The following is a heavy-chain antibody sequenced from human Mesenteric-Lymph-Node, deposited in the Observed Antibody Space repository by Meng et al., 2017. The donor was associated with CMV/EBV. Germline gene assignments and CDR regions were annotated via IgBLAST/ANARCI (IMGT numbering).Heavy chain of an antibody. V-gene: IGHV3-15*01. D-gene: IGHD7-27*01. J-gene: IGHJ4*02. Sequence: GGSLRLSCAASGFTFDDYAIHWVRQAPGKGLEWVGRIKSKTDGGTTDYAAPVKGRFTISRDDSKNTLYLQMNSLKTEDTAVYYCTTDGTGEVDYWGQGTLVTVSS. CDR1: GFTFDDYA. CDR2: IKSKTDGGTT. CDR3: TTDGTGEVDY.